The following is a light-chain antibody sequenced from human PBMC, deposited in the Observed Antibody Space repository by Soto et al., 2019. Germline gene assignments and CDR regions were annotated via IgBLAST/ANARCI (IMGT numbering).Light chain of an antibody. J-gene: IGLJ1*01. CDR2: DVN. Sequence: QSALTQPASVSGSPGQSITISCTGTSSDIGGYNYVSWYQQHPGKAPKLMIYDVNNRPSGVSNRFSGSKSGNTASLTISGLQAEDEADYYCSSYTSSSTRVFGTGTKVT. CDR3: SSYTSSSTRV. V-gene: IGLV2-14*01. CDR1: SSDIGGYNY.